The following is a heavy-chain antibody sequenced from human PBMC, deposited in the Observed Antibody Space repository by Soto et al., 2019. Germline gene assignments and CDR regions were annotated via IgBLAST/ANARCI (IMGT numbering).Heavy chain of an antibody. J-gene: IGHJ4*02. Sequence: QITLKESGPPLVRPTQPLTLTCSFSGFSLSTRGVAVGWIRQPPGKALEWLALIFWDDDKWYSPSLRSRLTITEDTSKNQVVLTMTNMEPVDTATYYCAHRSRGYAYYFDQWGQGTLVTVSS. CDR1: GFSLSTRGVA. V-gene: IGHV2-5*02. CDR3: AHRSRGYAYYFDQ. D-gene: IGHD5-12*01. CDR2: IFWDDDK.